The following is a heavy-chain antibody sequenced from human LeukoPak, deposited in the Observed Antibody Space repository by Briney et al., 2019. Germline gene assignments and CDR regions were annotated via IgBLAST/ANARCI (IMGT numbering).Heavy chain of an antibody. CDR1: GFTFSSHS. V-gene: IGHV3-33*01. D-gene: IGHD5-18*01. CDR3: ARGRQHSMDV. CDR2: IWYDGSHT. Sequence: PGGSLSLSCVGSGFTFSSHSMHWGHQPPGKGLERVAVIWYDGSHTYYAESVKGRITISRKDSKTTFFLQMSSLTAEDTAIYYCARGRQHSMDVWGQGTTVTVSS. J-gene: IGHJ6*02.